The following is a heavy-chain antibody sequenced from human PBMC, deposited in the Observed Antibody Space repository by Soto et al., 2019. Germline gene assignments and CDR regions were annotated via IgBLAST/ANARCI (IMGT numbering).Heavy chain of an antibody. CDR1: GGSISSGGYS. Sequence: SETLSLTCAVSGGSISSGGYSWSWIRQPPGKGLEWIGYIYHSGSTYDNPSLKSRVTISVDRSKNQFSLKLSSVTAADTAVYYCARDLGGSSXSVEGWFDPWGQGTLVTVSS. CDR3: ARDLGGSSXSVEGWFDP. J-gene: IGHJ5*02. CDR2: IYHSGST. D-gene: IGHD2-15*01. V-gene: IGHV4-30-2*01.